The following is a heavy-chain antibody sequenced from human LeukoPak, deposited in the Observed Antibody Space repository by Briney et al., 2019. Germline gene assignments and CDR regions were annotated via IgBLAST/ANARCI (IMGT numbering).Heavy chain of an antibody. Sequence: GESLKISCAASGFTFSNYAMTWVRQAPGKGLEWVAVISYDGSNKYYADSVKGRFTISRDNSKNTLYLQMNSLRAEDTAVYYCARYGDYVWAFDIWGQGTMVTASS. D-gene: IGHD4-17*01. CDR2: ISYDGSNK. J-gene: IGHJ3*02. CDR1: GFTFSNYA. CDR3: ARYGDYVWAFDI. V-gene: IGHV3-30-3*01.